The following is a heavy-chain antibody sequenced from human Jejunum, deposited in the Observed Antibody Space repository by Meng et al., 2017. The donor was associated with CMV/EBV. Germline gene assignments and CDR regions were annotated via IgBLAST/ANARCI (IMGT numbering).Heavy chain of an antibody. CDR3: ARGIAAGVDF. Sequence: VSCKTSGYTLPDLEINRVRRAAGTGLEWMGWKNPSRGITAYAQKFQGRVTMTRDTSISTAYMELTSLTSEDTAVYYCARGIAAGVDFWGQGTLVTVSS. CDR1: GYTLPDLE. J-gene: IGHJ4*02. D-gene: IGHD3-3*01. V-gene: IGHV1-8*01. CDR2: KNPSRGIT.